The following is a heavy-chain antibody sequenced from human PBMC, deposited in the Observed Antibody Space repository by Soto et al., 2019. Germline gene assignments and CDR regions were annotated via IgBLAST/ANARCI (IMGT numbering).Heavy chain of an antibody. J-gene: IGHJ6*02. CDR3: ARDRGDILTGYYIKRSRDYYYYGMDV. D-gene: IGHD3-9*01. CDR1: GGSISSSSYY. V-gene: IGHV4-39*07. Sequence: SETLSLTCTVSGGSISSSSYYWGWIRQPPGEGLEWIGSIYYSGSTYYNPSLKSRVTISVDTSKNQFSLKLSSVTAADTAVYYCARDRGDILTGYYIKRSRDYYYYGMDVWGQGTTVTVSS. CDR2: IYYSGST.